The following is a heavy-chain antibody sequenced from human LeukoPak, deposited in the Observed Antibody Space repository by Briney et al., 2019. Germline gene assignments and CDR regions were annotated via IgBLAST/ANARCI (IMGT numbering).Heavy chain of an antibody. CDR3: ARGISSSWSYYYYYMDV. CDR2: IIPIFGTA. Sequence: PLASVKVSCKASGGTFSSYAISWVRQAPGQGPEWMGGIIPIFGTANYAQKFQGRVTITADKSTSTAYMELSSLRSEDKAVYYCARGISSSWSYYYYYMDVWGKGTTVTVSS. CDR1: GGTFSSYA. D-gene: IGHD6-13*01. J-gene: IGHJ6*03. V-gene: IGHV1-69*06.